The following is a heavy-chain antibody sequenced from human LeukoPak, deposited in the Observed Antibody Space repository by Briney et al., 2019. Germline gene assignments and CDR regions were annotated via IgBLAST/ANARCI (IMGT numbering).Heavy chain of an antibody. Sequence: ASVKVSCKASGYTFTSYGISWVRQAPGQGLEWMGWINTYTGNPTYAQGFTGRFVFSLDTSVSTAYLQISSLKAEDTAVYYCARDAADKHQTEGSWGQGTLVTVSS. CDR2: INTYTGNP. J-gene: IGHJ5*02. D-gene: IGHD1-1*01. V-gene: IGHV7-4-1*02. CDR1: GYTFTSYG. CDR3: ARDAADKHQTEGS.